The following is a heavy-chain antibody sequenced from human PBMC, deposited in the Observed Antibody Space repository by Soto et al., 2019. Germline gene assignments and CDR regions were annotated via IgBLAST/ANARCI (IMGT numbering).Heavy chain of an antibody. V-gene: IGHV3-53*01. CDR2: LSSAGGA. Sequence: SGGSLRLSCAVSAFSVRSNYLSWVRQAPGKGLEWVAALSSAGGAYYADSVKGRFAISRDNSKNTLYLQMDSLAAEDTAVYYCARDVIAVAGSADSWGPGTLVTVSS. CDR1: AFSVRSNY. D-gene: IGHD6-19*01. CDR3: ARDVIAVAGSADS. J-gene: IGHJ4*02.